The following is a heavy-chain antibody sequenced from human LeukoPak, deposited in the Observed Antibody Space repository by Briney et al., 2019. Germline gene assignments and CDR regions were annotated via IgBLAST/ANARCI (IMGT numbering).Heavy chain of an antibody. CDR1: GFTFSSYS. J-gene: IGHJ4*02. CDR3: ASSSGGGRLDY. V-gene: IGHV3-21*01. CDR2: ISSSSSYI. Sequence: PGGSLRLSCAASGFTFSSYSMNWVRQAPGKGLEWVSSISSSSSYIYYADSVKGRFTISRDNAKNSLYLQMNSLRAEDTAVYYCASSSGGGRLDYWGQGTLVNVSS. D-gene: IGHD2-15*01.